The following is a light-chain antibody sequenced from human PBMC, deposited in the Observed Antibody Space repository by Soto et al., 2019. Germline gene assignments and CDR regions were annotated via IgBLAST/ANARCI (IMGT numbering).Light chain of an antibody. V-gene: IGLV1-44*01. J-gene: IGLJ2*01. CDR2: TNN. CDR1: SSNIGSNA. CDR3: AAWDDSLNGLL. Sequence: QSVLTQPPSASGTPGQRVTISCSGSSSNIGSNAVNWYQHLPGMAPKLVIYTNNQRPSGVPDRFSGSKSGTSASLAISGLQSEDEADYHCAAWDDSLNGLLFGGGTKLTVL.